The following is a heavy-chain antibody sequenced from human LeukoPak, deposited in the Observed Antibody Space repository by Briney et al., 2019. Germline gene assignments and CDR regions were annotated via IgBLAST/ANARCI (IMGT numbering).Heavy chain of an antibody. CDR1: GYTFTSNY. V-gene: IGHV1-2*02. CDR3: ARVDYYNWFDP. D-gene: IGHD3-16*01. CDR2: INPNSGGT. J-gene: IGHJ5*02. Sequence: ASVKVSCKAFGYTFTSNYMHWVRQAPGQGLEWMGWINPNSGGTNYAQKFQGRVTMTRDTSISTAYMELSRLRSDDTAVYYCARVDYYNWFDPWGQGTLVTVSS.